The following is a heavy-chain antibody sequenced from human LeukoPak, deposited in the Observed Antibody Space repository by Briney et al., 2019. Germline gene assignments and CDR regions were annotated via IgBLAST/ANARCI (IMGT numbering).Heavy chain of an antibody. Sequence: GGSLRLSCAASGFTFSSYAMHWVRQAPGKGLEWVAVISYDGSNKYYADSVRGRFSISRDNAKNSLSLQMNSLRDEDTAVYYCARDFHARLDIWGQGAIVIVSS. CDR3: ARDFHARLDI. V-gene: IGHV3-30-3*01. CDR2: ISYDGSNK. J-gene: IGHJ3*02. CDR1: GFTFSSYA.